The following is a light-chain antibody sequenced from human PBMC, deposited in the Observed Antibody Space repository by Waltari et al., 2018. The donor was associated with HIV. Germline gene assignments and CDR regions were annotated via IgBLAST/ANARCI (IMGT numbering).Light chain of an antibody. V-gene: IGLV1-47*01. CDR2: RNN. Sequence: QSVLTQSPSTSASPGQRVNISCSGTSSNIGNNFVSWYQRLPGTAPKLLIFRNNQRPSVVPDRFSGSKSDTSASLVISVLRSEDEAEYFCAVWDGSLSAWLFGGGTKVAVL. CDR3: AVWDGSLSAWL. J-gene: IGLJ3*02. CDR1: SSNIGNNF.